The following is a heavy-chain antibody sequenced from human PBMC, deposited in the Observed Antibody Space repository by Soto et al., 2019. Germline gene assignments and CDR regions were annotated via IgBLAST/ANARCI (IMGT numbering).Heavy chain of an antibody. Sequence: QVQLQESGPGLVKPSETLSFTCTVSGDSINSYYWSWIRQPPGKGLEWIAYFYKSGTTNYNPSLKSRVTISVDTSENQFSLKLSSVTAADTAVYYCARTYDNSGPNSGGYAFDIWGQGTMLTVSS. V-gene: IGHV4-59*01. J-gene: IGHJ3*02. CDR3: ARTYDNSGPNSGGYAFDI. D-gene: IGHD3-22*01. CDR1: GDSINSYY. CDR2: FYKSGTT.